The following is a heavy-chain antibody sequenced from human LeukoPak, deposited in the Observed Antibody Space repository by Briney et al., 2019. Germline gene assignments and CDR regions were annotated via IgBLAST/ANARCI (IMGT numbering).Heavy chain of an antibody. D-gene: IGHD6-19*01. J-gene: IGHJ4*02. CDR2: ISYDGSSK. Sequence: GGSLRLSCAASGLRFGTYAMHWVRQAPGKGLEWVAVISYDGSSKYYADSVKGRFTISRDNSKNTLYLQMNSLRAEDTAVYYCAKVVAVAGMGVDYWGQGTLVTVSS. CDR3: AKVVAVAGMGVDY. CDR1: GLRFGTYA. V-gene: IGHV3-30*04.